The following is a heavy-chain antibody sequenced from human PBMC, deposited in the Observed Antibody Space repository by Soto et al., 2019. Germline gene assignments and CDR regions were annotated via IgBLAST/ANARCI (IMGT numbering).Heavy chain of an antibody. CDR3: VSWGYCGHRERLAF. CDR2: VDPNGGDT. J-gene: IGHJ1*01. D-gene: IGHD3-16*01. V-gene: IGHV1-2*04. CDR1: GYTFTDYK. Sequence: GASVKVSCKTSGYTFTDYKLHWVRQAPGQGLEWMGWVDPNGGDTNSAQKFQGSVTMTRDTSMTTTYLELSRLTPNDTATYFCVSWGYCGHRERLAFWGQRTLVIVSS.